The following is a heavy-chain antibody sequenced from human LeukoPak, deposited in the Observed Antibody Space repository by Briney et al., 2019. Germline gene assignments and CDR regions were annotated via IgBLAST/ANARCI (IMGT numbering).Heavy chain of an antibody. CDR1: GGSISSYY. Sequence: PSETLSLTCTVSGGSISSYYWGWIRQPPGKGLEWIGSIYYSGSIYYNPSLKSRVTISMDTSKNQFSLKVNSVTAADTSVYYCAKSIATTGMGFDPWGQGTLVTVSS. CDR3: AKSIATTGMGFDP. D-gene: IGHD1-1*01. J-gene: IGHJ5*02. CDR2: IYYSGSI. V-gene: IGHV4-39*01.